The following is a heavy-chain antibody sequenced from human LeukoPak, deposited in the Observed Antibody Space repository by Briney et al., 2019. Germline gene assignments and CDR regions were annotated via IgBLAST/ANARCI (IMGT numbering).Heavy chain of an antibody. J-gene: IGHJ3*02. Sequence: ASVKVSCKASGYTFTSYGISWVRQAPGQGLEWMGWISAYNGNTNYGQKLQGRVTMTTDTSTSTAYMELRSLRSDDTAVYYCARDFLSGSYYRGAFDIWGQGTMVTVSS. D-gene: IGHD1-26*01. CDR2: ISAYNGNT. V-gene: IGHV1-18*01. CDR3: ARDFLSGSYYRGAFDI. CDR1: GYTFTSYG.